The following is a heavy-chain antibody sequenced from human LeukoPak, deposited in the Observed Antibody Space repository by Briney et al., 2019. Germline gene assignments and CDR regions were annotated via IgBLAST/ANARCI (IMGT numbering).Heavy chain of an antibody. J-gene: IGHJ4*02. Sequence: GGSLRLSCAASGFTFSSYSMNWVRQAPGKGLEWVSSISSSSSYIYYADLVKGRFTISRDNAKNSLYLQMNSLRAEDTAVYYCARDRGIGSSSWYPLDYWGQGTLVTVSS. D-gene: IGHD6-13*01. CDR2: ISSSSSYI. CDR3: ARDRGIGSSSWYPLDY. V-gene: IGHV3-21*01. CDR1: GFTFSSYS.